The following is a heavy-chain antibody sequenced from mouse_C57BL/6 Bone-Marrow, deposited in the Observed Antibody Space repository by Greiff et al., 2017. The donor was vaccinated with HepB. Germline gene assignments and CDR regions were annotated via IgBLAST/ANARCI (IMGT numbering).Heavy chain of an antibody. V-gene: IGHV5-16*01. J-gene: IGHJ3*01. D-gene: IGHD2-4*01. CDR3: ARHDYDRAWFAY. CDR2: INYDGSST. CDR1: GFTFSDYY. Sequence: EVHLVESEGGLVQPGRSMKLSCTASGFTFSDYYMAWVRQVPEKGLEWVANINYDGSSTYYLDSLKSRFIISRDNAKNILYLQMSSLKSEDTATYYCARHDYDRAWFAYWGQGTLVTVSA.